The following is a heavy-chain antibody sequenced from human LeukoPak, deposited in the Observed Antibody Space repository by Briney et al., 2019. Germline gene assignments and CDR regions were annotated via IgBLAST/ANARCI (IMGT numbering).Heavy chain of an antibody. J-gene: IGHJ4*02. D-gene: IGHD2-21*02. CDR3: ARQGVATAVDY. CDR1: GGSISNYY. V-gene: IGHV4-4*07. CDR2: ISASGNT. Sequence: SETLSLTCTVSGGSISNYYWSWIRQPAGKGLEWIGRISASGNTNYNPSLKSRVTMSVDTSMNLFALKLSSVTAADTAVYYCARQGVATAVDYWGQGTLVTVSS.